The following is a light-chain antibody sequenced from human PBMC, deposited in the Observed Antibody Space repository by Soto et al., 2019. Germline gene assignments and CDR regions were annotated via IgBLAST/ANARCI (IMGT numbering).Light chain of an antibody. CDR3: LLYFGGVYV. CDR1: TGAVTSGSY. CDR2: AVS. V-gene: IGLV7-43*01. Sequence: QTVVTQEPSLTVSPGGTVTLTCTSSTGAVTSGSYPAWYQQKPGQAPRLLMWAVSTRYSWTPARFSGSLLGGQAVLTLSGVQPEDEAEYYCLLYFGGVYVFGTGTKVTVL. J-gene: IGLJ1*01.